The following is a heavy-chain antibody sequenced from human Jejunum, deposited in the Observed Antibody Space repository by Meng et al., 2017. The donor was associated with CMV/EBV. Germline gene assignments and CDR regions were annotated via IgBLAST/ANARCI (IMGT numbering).Heavy chain of an antibody. J-gene: IGHJ4*02. CDR1: FRVSTYE. CDR3: ARQNYHYWSDYSVFLDL. CDR2: IGGDTT. D-gene: IGHD3-3*01. V-gene: IGHV3-48*03. Sequence: FRVSTYEMNGVRQAPGKGLEWISYIGGDTTIHADSVKGRFTVSRDNAKNSLYLQMNSLSAEDTAVYFCARQNYHYWSDYSVFLDLWGQGALVTVSS.